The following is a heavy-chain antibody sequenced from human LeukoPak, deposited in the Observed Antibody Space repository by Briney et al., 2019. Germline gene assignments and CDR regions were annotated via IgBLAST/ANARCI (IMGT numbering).Heavy chain of an antibody. CDR2: INPNSGGT. J-gene: IGHJ4*02. D-gene: IGHD3-22*01. CDR1: GYTFTGYY. CDR3: VTLTYYYDSSGRI. V-gene: IGHV1-2*02. Sequence: ASVKVSCKASGYTFTGYYMHWMRQAPGQGLEWMGWINPNSGGTNYAQKFQGRVTMTRDTSISTAYMELSRLRSDDTAVYYCVTLTYYYDSSGRIWGQGTLVTVSS.